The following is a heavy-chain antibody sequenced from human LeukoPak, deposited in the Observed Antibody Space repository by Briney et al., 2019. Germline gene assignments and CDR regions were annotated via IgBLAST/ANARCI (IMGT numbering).Heavy chain of an antibody. CDR2: INPNSCGS. Sequence: APVKVSYPASGYTFAAHYIRLGRQAPGQGREWMGWINPNSCGSDYAQKVRGRVTMTRDTTTSTAYMELSSLRSDDTAVYYCARSDSSGWLETWSPGTLVTVSS. CDR3: ARSDSSGWLET. J-gene: IGHJ5*02. CDR1: GYTFAAHY. D-gene: IGHD6-19*01. V-gene: IGHV1-2*02.